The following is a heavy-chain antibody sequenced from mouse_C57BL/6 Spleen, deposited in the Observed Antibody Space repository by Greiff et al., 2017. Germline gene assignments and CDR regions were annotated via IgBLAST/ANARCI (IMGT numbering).Heavy chain of an antibody. V-gene: IGHV1-5*01. CDR3: TSGNSKNAMDY. J-gene: IGHJ4*01. Sequence: EVQLQQSGTVLARPGASVKMSCKTSGYTFTSYWMHWVKQRPGQGLEWIGAIYPGNSDTSYNQKFKGKAKLTAVTSASTAYMELSSLTNEDSAVDYSTSGNSKNAMDYWGQGTSVTVSS. CDR1: GYTFTSYW. CDR2: IYPGNSDT. D-gene: IGHD2-5*01.